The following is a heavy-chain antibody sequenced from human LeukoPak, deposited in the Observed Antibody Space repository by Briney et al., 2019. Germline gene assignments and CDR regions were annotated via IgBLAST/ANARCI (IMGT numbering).Heavy chain of an antibody. D-gene: IGHD3-10*02. Sequence: GGSLRLSCAASGFIFSSYAMSWVRQAPGKGLEWVSAISSSGRNTYYADSVKGRFTISRDSGKNSVYLQMNSLTTDDTAFYFCAKELDTMFFDYWGQGALVTVSS. CDR1: GFIFSSYA. CDR2: ISSSGRNT. CDR3: AKELDTMFFDY. V-gene: IGHV3-23*01. J-gene: IGHJ4*02.